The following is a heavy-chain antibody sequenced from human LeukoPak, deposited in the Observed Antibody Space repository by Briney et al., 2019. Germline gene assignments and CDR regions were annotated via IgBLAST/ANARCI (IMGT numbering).Heavy chain of an antibody. CDR2: IWYDGSNK. CDR3: ARGGKDSSGWYGVDY. J-gene: IGHJ4*02. V-gene: IGHV3-33*01. D-gene: IGHD6-19*01. CDR1: GFTFSSYG. Sequence: GRSLRLSCAASGFTFSSYGMHWVRQAPGKGLEWVAVIWYDGSNKYYADSVKGRFTISRDNSKNTLYLQTNSLRAEDTAVYYCARGGKDSSGWYGVDYWGQGTLVTVSS.